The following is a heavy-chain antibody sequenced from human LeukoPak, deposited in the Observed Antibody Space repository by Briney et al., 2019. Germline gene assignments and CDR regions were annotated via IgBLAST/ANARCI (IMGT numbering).Heavy chain of an antibody. CDR2: IYPGDSDT. J-gene: IGHJ3*02. Sequence: GESLQISCKGSGYSFTSYWIGWVRQMPGKGLEWMGIIYPGDSDTRYSPSFQGQVTISADKSISTAYLQWSSLKASDTAMYYCAREWNDWETHDAFDIWGQGTMVTASS. D-gene: IGHD2-21*01. CDR3: AREWNDWETHDAFDI. CDR1: GYSFTSYW. V-gene: IGHV5-51*01.